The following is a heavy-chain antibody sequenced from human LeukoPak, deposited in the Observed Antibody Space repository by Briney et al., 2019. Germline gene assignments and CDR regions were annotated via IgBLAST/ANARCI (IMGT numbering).Heavy chain of an antibody. J-gene: IGHJ5*02. V-gene: IGHV1-2*02. CDR2: INPNSGGT. CDR3: ARANMVRGVGLFFHRNWFDP. Sequence: GASVKVSCKASGYTFTGYYMHWVRQAPGQGLEWMGWINPNSGGTNYAQKFQGRVTMTRDTSISTAYMELSGLRSDDTAVYYCARANMVRGVGLFFHRNWFDPWGQGTLVTVSS. CDR1: GYTFTGYY. D-gene: IGHD3-10*01.